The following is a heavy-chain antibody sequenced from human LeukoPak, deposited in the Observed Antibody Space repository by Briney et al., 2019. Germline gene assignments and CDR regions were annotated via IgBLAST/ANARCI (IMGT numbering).Heavy chain of an antibody. J-gene: IGHJ4*02. V-gene: IGHV3-21*01. D-gene: IGHD2-8*01. CDR3: VRDTKDY. CDR1: GFTFSNYN. Sequence: GGSLRLSCAASGFTFSNYNINWVRQAPGKGLEWVSSISSSSSYIYYADSVKGRFTISRDNTKNSLYLQLNSLRADDTAIYYCVRDTKDYWGQGTLVTVSS. CDR2: ISSSSSYI.